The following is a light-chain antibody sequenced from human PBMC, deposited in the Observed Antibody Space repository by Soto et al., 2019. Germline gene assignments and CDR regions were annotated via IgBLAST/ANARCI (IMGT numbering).Light chain of an antibody. V-gene: IGLV2-11*01. CDR1: SSDVGGYNY. J-gene: IGLJ1*01. CDR3: CSYAGGPYV. Sequence: QSALTQPRSVSGSPGQSVTISCTGTSSDVGGYNYVSWYQQHPGKAPKLMICDVSKRPSGVPDRFSGSKSGNTASLTISGLQAEDEADYYYCSYAGGPYVFGTGTKLTVL. CDR2: DVS.